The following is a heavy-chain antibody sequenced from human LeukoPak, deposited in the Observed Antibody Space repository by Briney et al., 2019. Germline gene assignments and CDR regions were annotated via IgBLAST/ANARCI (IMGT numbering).Heavy chain of an antibody. CDR2: ISYDGSNK. D-gene: IGHD6-13*01. J-gene: IGHJ4*02. CDR1: GFTFSSYA. V-gene: IGHV3-30-3*01. CDR3: ARSISAAAGAFDY. Sequence: GGSLRLSCAASGFTFSSYAMHWVRQAPGKGLEWVAVISYDGSNKYYADSVKGRFTISRDNSKNTLYLQMNSLRAEDTAVYYCARSISAAAGAFDYWGQGTLVTVSS.